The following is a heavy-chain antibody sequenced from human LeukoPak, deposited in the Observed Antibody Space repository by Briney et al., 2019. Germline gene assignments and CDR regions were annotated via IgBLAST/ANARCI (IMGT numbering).Heavy chain of an antibody. CDR2: ISSSSSYI. D-gene: IGHD6-13*01. CDR1: GFTFSSYN. CDR3: ARVSLGAAAGTSR. J-gene: IGHJ4*02. V-gene: IGHV3-21*01. Sequence: PGGSLRLSCAASGFTFSSYNMNWVRQAPGKGLDWVSSISSSSSYIYYTDSVKGRFTISRDNAKNSLYLQMNSLRADDTAIYYCARVSLGAAAGTSRWGQGTLVTVSS.